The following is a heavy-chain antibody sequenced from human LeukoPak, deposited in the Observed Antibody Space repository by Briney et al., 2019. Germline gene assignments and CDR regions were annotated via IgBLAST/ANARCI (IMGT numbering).Heavy chain of an antibody. CDR2: INNEGNDT. D-gene: IGHD1-26*01. V-gene: IGHV3-74*01. J-gene: IGHJ4*02. CDR1: GFTFSKYW. CDR3: ARGIYGNFDY. Sequence: GGSLRLSCAASGFTFSKYWMHWVRQVPRKGLIWVPRINNEGNDTNYADSVKGRFTISRDNAKNTLYLQMNSLRAEDTAVYYCARGIYGNFDYWGQGSLVTVSS.